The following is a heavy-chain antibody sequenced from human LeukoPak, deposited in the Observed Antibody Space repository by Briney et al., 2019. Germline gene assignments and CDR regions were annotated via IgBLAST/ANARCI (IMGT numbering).Heavy chain of an antibody. Sequence: PSETLSLTCTVSGGSISSYYWSWIRQPPGKGLEWIGYIYYSGSTNYNPSLKSRVTISVDTSKNQFSLKLSSVTAADTAVYYCARDRPVTTRNIAFDIWGQGTMVTVSS. V-gene: IGHV4-59*01. CDR2: IYYSGST. J-gene: IGHJ3*02. CDR1: GGSISSYY. D-gene: IGHD4-17*01. CDR3: ARDRPVTTRNIAFDI.